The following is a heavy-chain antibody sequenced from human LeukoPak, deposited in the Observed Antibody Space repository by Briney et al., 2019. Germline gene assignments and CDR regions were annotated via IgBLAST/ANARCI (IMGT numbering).Heavy chain of an antibody. CDR1: GLTFSSSD. CDR3: TNFDY. CDR2: INHDGTNT. Sequence: GGSLRLSCTASGLTFSSSDMHWVRQAPGKGLDWVSLINHDGTNTYYADSVKGRLTISRDNSQNTPYLQMNSLRGEDTAVYYCTNFDYWGQGTLVTVSS. J-gene: IGHJ4*02. V-gene: IGHV3-30*02.